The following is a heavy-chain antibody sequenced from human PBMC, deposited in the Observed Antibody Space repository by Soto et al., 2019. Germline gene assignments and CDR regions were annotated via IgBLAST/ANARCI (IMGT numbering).Heavy chain of an antibody. J-gene: IGHJ4*02. V-gene: IGHV3-7*01. CDR3: ARGVRGHYDYVWGSYRYPHFDY. CDR1: GFTFSSYW. CDR2: IKQDGSEK. Sequence: EVQLVESGGGLVQPGGSLRLSCAASGFTFSSYWMSWVRQAPGKGLEWVANIKQDGSEKYYVDSVKGRFTISRDNAKNSLYLQMNSLRAEDTAVYYCARGVRGHYDYVWGSYRYPHFDYWGQGTLVTVSS. D-gene: IGHD3-16*02.